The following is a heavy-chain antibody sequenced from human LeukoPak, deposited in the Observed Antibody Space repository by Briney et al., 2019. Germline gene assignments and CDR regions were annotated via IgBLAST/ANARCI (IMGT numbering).Heavy chain of an antibody. V-gene: IGHV1-69*04. J-gene: IGHJ4*02. CDR3: ASWNDYDSSGYWFDY. Sequence: SVKVSCTASGGTFSSHAISWVRQAPGQGLEWMGRIIPILGIANYAQKFQGRVTITADKSTSTAYMELSSLRSEDTAVYYCASWNDYDSSGYWFDYWGQGTLVTVSS. D-gene: IGHD3-22*01. CDR1: GGTFSSHA. CDR2: IIPILGIA.